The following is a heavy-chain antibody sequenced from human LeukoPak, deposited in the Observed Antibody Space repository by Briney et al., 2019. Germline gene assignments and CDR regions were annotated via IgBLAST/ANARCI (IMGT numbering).Heavy chain of an antibody. J-gene: IGHJ6*02. CDR1: GFTVSSNY. V-gene: IGHV3-66*01. CDR2: IYSGGST. Sequence: GGSLRLSCAASGFTVSSNYMSWVRQAPGKGLEWVSVIYSGGSTYYADSVKGRFTISRDNSMNTLYLQMNSLRAEDTAVYYCSSTRNYYGMDVWGQGTTVTVSS. CDR3: SSTRNYYGMDV. D-gene: IGHD2-2*01.